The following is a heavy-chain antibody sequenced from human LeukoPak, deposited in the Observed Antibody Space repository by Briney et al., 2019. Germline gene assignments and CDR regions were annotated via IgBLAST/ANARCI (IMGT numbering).Heavy chain of an antibody. Sequence: ASVKVSCKASGYTFTGYYMHWVRQAPGQGLEWTGWINPNSGGTNYAQKFQGWVTTTRDTSISTAYMELSRLRSDDTAVYYCARASRSSVWFDYWGQGTLVTVSS. CDR3: ARASRSSVWFDY. D-gene: IGHD5/OR15-5a*01. CDR1: GYTFTGYY. J-gene: IGHJ4*02. CDR2: INPNSGGT. V-gene: IGHV1-2*04.